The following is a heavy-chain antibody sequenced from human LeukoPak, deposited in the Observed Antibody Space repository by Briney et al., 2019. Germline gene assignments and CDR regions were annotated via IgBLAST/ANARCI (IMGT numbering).Heavy chain of an antibody. CDR3: ARTLNYYDSSGYYYDVVGLVD. CDR2: IKQDGSEK. D-gene: IGHD3-22*01. Sequence: GGSLRLSCAASGFTFSSYWMSWVRQAPGKGLEWVANIKQDGSEKYYVDSVKGRFTISRDNAKNSLYLQMNSLRAEDTAVYYCARTLNYYDSSGYYYDVVGLVDWGQGTLVTVSS. J-gene: IGHJ4*02. CDR1: GFTFSSYW. V-gene: IGHV3-7*01.